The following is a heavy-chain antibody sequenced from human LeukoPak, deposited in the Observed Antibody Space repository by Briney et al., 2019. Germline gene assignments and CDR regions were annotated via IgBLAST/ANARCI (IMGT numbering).Heavy chain of an antibody. V-gene: IGHV3-21*01. D-gene: IGHD5-24*01. CDR1: GFTFNSYS. Sequence: GETLALSCATSGFTFNSYSMNWVRHAPAQWLELVSSISSSSSYIYYADSVKGRFTISRDNAKNSLYLQMNSLRAEDTAVYYCAREMATIGLGYWGQGTLVTVSS. CDR3: AREMATIGLGY. J-gene: IGHJ4*02. CDR2: ISSSSSYI.